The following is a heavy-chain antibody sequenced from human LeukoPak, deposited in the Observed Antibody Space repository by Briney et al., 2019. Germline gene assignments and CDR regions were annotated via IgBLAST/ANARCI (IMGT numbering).Heavy chain of an antibody. CDR1: GFTFRTYW. Sequence: GGSLRLSCAASGFTFRTYWMSWVRQAPGKGLEWVANIDQDGSEKYYVDSVKGRFTISRDNAKNSLYLQMNSLRDEDTAVYYCARSRVMYATGPLDYWGQGALVTVSS. V-gene: IGHV3-7*03. J-gene: IGHJ4*02. D-gene: IGHD2-8*02. CDR2: IDQDGSEK. CDR3: ARSRVMYATGPLDY.